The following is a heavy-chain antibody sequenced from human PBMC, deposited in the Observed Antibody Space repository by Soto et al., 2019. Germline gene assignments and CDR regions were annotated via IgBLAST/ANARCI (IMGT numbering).Heavy chain of an antibody. Sequence: QVQLVQSGAEVKKPGSSVKVSCKVSGGTFSDYTITWVRQAPGQGLEWMGRVVLILNIITYAPKFHGRVTITADKSASTVYMDLTSLASEDTAVYYCARGREWFGPWGQGTLVTVSA. J-gene: IGHJ5*02. CDR2: VVLILNII. CDR3: ARGREWFGP. V-gene: IGHV1-69*02. CDR1: GGTFSDYT. D-gene: IGHD3-10*01.